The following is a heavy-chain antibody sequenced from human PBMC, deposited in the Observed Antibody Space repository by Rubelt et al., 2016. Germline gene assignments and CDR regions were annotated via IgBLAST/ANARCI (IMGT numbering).Heavy chain of an antibody. D-gene: IGHD2-15*01. CDR1: GGSFSGYY. J-gene: IGHJ5*02. CDR3: ARGESYCSGGSCLDWFDP. Sequence: QVQLQQWGAGLLKPSETLSLTCAVYGGSFSGYYWSWIRQPPGKGLEWIGEINHSGSTNYNPSLTSRVTISVDTSKNQFSLKPSSGTAADTAVDYCARGESYCSGGSCLDWFDPWGQGTLVTVSS. CDR2: INHSGST. V-gene: IGHV4-34*01.